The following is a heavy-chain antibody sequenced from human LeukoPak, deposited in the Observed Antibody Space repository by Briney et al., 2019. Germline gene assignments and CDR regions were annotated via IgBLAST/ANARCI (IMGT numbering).Heavy chain of an antibody. CDR3: ARGQVIPDY. CDR1: GASINNYY. J-gene: IGHJ4*02. V-gene: IGHV4-59*01. D-gene: IGHD2-2*02. CDR2: VYDDGST. Sequence: ASEALPLTCSVSGASINNYYWTWIRQSPGKGLQWIGCVYDDGSTKYNPSLKSRVSISVDVSKNQFSLKLSSVTAADTAVYYCARGQVIPDYWGQGKLVTVSS.